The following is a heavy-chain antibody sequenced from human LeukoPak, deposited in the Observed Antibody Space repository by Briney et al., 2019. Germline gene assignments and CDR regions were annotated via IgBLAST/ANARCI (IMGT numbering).Heavy chain of an antibody. CDR1: GGSISNSNYY. CDR2: IDYSGTS. J-gene: IGHJ4*02. Sequence: SETLSLTCTVSGGSISNSNYYWGWIRQAPGKGLEWIGTIDYSGTSHYNPSLKSRVTMSVDTSKNQVSLSLSSMTAADTAYYYWAAPNSGRFYYLDYWGQGILVTVSS. V-gene: IGHV4-39*01. CDR3: AAPNSGRFYYLDY. D-gene: IGHD1-26*01.